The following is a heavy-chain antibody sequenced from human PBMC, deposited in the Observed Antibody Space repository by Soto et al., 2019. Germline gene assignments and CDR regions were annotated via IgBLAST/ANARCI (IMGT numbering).Heavy chain of an antibody. D-gene: IGHD3-10*01. V-gene: IGHV3-21*01. Sequence: EVQLVESGGGLVKPGGSLRLSCAASGFTFSTYSMIWVRQAPGKGLEWVSSISSSSSFIYYADSVKGRFTISRDNAKNSLYLEMNSLRAEDTAVYYCARVPSGIAYGPPDYWGQGTLVTVSS. CDR2: ISSSSSFI. CDR3: ARVPSGIAYGPPDY. J-gene: IGHJ4*02. CDR1: GFTFSTYS.